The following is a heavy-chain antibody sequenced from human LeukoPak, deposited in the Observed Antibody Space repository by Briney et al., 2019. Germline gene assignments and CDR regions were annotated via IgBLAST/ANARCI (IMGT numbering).Heavy chain of an antibody. Sequence: SETLSLTCTVSGGSISSYYWSWIRKPAGKGMEWIGRIYTSGSTNYNPTLKSRVTMSVDTSKNQFSLKLSSVTAADTAVYYCARVDRTYYYGMDVWGQGTTVTVSS. CDR2: IYTSGST. D-gene: IGHD2-2*03. J-gene: IGHJ6*02. CDR3: ARVDRTYYYGMDV. V-gene: IGHV4-4*07. CDR1: GGSISSYY.